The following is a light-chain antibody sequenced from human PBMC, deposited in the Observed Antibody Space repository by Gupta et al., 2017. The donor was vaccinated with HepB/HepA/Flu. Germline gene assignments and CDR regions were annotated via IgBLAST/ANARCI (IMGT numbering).Light chain of an antibody. CDR1: QSVSSY. V-gene: IGKV3-11*01. Sequence: ELVLTQSPATLSLSPGERATLSCRASQSVSSYLAWYQQKPGQAPSLLIYDASNRATGIPARFSGSGSGTDFTLTISSLEPEDFAVYYCQQRSNCPITFGQGTLLEIK. CDR3: QQRSNCPIT. CDR2: DAS. J-gene: IGKJ5*01.